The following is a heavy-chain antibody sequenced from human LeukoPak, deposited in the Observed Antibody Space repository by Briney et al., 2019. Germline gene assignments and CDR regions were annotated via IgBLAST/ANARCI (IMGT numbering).Heavy chain of an antibody. Sequence: PGGSLRLSCRSSGFSFGDYAMSWVRQAPGKGLEWVGFIRSKAYGATTEYAASVKGRFTISRDDSKSIAYLQMNSLKTEDTAVYYSTRDPYYYDSSGHEWFDPWGQGTLVTVSS. CDR3: TRDPYYYDSSGHEWFDP. V-gene: IGHV3-49*04. CDR2: IRSKAYGATT. D-gene: IGHD3-22*01. CDR1: GFSFGDYA. J-gene: IGHJ5*02.